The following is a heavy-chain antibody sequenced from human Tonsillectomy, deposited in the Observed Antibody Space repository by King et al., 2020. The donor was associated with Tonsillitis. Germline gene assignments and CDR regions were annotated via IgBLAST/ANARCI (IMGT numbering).Heavy chain of an antibody. CDR2: ISWDSGTF. Sequence: VQLVEFGGGLVQPGRSLRLSCAASGFTFDDYAMHWVRQAPGKGLEWVSGISWDSGTFGYADSVEGRFTIPRDNAENSLYLQMNSLRAEDTALYYCTKDVSVLVGATVHAFYIWGQGTMVTVSS. CDR3: TKDVSVLVGATVHAFYI. V-gene: IGHV3-9*01. CDR1: GFTFDDYA. J-gene: IGHJ3*02. D-gene: IGHD2-21*02.